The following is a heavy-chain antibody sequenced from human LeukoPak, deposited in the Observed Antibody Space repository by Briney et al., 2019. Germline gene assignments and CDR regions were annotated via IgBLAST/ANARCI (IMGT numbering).Heavy chain of an antibody. V-gene: IGHV3-33*01. Sequence: VQPGRSMRLSCAASGFTFGSYGIHWVRQAPGKGLEWVAVIWYDGSNKYYADSAKGRFTISRDNSKNTLYLHMNSLRAEDTAVYYCARARALFDFWGQGTLVTVAS. CDR1: GFTFGSYG. CDR3: ARARALFDF. J-gene: IGHJ4*02. CDR2: IWYDGSNK.